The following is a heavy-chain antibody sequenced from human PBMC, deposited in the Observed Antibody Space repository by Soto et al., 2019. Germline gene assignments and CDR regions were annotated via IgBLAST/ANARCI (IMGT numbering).Heavy chain of an antibody. CDR3: AGVQYCTNGLCYVLDP. J-gene: IGHJ5*02. D-gene: IGHD2-8*01. CDR1: GGFISSGDTY. CDR2: ISYSGRI. Sequence: QVRLQESGPGLVKPSQTLSLICTVSGGFISSGDTYWNWIRQHPGKGLEWIGYISYSGRIYYNPSLQSRVTISGDPAKHQFSLTLISVTAADTAVYYCAGVQYCTNGLCYVLDPWGQGKLVTVSS. V-gene: IGHV4-31*03.